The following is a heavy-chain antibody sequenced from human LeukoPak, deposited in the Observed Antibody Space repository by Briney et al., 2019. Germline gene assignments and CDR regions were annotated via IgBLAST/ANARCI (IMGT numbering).Heavy chain of an antibody. CDR3: ASYASGGSCSY. V-gene: IGHV3-30*03. Sequence: GGSLRLSCAASGFTFSSYGMHWVRQAPGKGLEWVAVISYDGSNKYYADSVKGRFTISRDSSKNTLYLQMNSLRAEDTAVYYCASYASGGSCSYWGQGTLVTVSS. D-gene: IGHD2-15*01. CDR2: ISYDGSNK. J-gene: IGHJ4*02. CDR1: GFTFSSYG.